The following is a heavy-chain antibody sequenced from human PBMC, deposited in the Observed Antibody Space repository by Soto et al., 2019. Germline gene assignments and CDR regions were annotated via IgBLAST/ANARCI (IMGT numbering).Heavy chain of an antibody. CDR3: ARVYPNRYDFWSAYYLGWFDP. V-gene: IGHV1-18*04. CDR2: ISAYNGNT. Sequence: ASVKVSCKASGYTFTSYGISWVRQAPGQGLEWMGWISAYNGNTNYAQKLQGRVTMTTDTSTSTAYMELRSLRSDDTAVYYCARVYPNRYDFWSAYYLGWFDPWGQGTLVTVSS. J-gene: IGHJ5*02. CDR1: GYTFTSYG. D-gene: IGHD3-3*01.